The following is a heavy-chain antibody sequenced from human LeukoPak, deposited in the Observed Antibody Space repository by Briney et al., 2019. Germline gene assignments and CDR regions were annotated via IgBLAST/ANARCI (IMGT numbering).Heavy chain of an antibody. J-gene: IGHJ5*02. V-gene: IGHV1-18*01. CDR3: ARGELSYSSSWYLTGWFDP. Sequence: ASVKVSCKPSGYTFTSYGISWVRPAPGQGLEWMGWISAYNGNTNYAQKLQGRVTMTTDTSTSTAYMELRSLRSDDTAVYYCARGELSYSSSWYLTGWFDPWGQGTLVTVSS. D-gene: IGHD6-13*01. CDR1: GYTFTSYG. CDR2: ISAYNGNT.